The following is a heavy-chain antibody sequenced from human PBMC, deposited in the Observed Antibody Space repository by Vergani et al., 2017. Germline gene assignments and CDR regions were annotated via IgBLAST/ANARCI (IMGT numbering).Heavy chain of an antibody. CDR3: ARAPSIGVAAAGTWFDP. Sequence: QVQLVESGGGVVQPGRSLRLSCAASGFTFNQYGMHWVRQAPGKGLEWVAVTWYDGNNKQYADSVKGRFTISRDNSKNTLYLQMNSLRAEDTAVYYCARAPSIGVAAAGTWFDPWGQGTLVTVSS. V-gene: IGHV3-33*01. D-gene: IGHD6-13*01. CDR2: TWYDGNNK. CDR1: GFTFNQYG. J-gene: IGHJ5*02.